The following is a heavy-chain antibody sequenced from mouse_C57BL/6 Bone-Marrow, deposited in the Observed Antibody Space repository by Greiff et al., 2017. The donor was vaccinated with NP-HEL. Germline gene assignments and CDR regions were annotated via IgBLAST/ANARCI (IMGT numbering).Heavy chain of an antibody. V-gene: IGHV1-42*01. D-gene: IGHD2-1*01. J-gene: IGHJ4*01. CDR1: GYSFTGYY. Sequence: VQLQQSGPELVKPGASVKISCKASGYSFTGYYMNWVKHSPEKSLEWIGEINPSTGGTTYNQKFKDKATLTVDKSSSTAYMQLKSLTSEDSAVYYSAMRLNYFYYAMDYWGQGTSVTVSS. CDR2: INPSTGGT. CDR3: AMRLNYFYYAMDY.